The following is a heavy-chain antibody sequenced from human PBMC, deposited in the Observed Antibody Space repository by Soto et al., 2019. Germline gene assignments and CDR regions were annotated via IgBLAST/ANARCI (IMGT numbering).Heavy chain of an antibody. D-gene: IGHD2-2*01. CDR3: ASDSSEGSTNWFDP. CDR1: GGSISSGGYY. Sequence: QVQLQESGPGLVKPSQTLSLTCTVSGGSISSGGYYWSWIRQHPGKGLEWIGYIYYSGSTYYNPSLKRRVTISVDTSKNQFSLKPSSVTAADTAVYYCASDSSEGSTNWFDPWGQGTLVTVSS. CDR2: IYYSGST. V-gene: IGHV4-31*03. J-gene: IGHJ5*02.